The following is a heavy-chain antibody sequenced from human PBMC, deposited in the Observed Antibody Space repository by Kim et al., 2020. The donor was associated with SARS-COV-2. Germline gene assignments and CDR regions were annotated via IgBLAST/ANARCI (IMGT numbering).Heavy chain of an antibody. V-gene: IGHV3-23*01. CDR3: AILMTYYAGGDV. D-gene: IGHD3-3*01. Sequence: YADAVKGRFTIDKDNAKNTLYLQMNSLRAEDTAVYYCAILMTYYAGGDVWGQETTVTVSS. J-gene: IGHJ6*02.